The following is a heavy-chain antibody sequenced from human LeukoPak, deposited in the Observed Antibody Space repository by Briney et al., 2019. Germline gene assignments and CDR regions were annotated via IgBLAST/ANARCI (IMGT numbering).Heavy chain of an antibody. CDR2: INWNGGST. CDR3: AREGDQYYDSSGSTDV. D-gene: IGHD3-22*01. J-gene: IGHJ4*02. Sequence: VGSLRLSCAASGFTFDDYGMSWVRQAPGKGLEWVSGINWNGGSTGYADSVKGRFTISRDNAKNSLYLQMNSLRAEDTALYYCAREGDQYYDSSGSTDVWGQGTLVTVSS. CDR1: GFTFDDYG. V-gene: IGHV3-20*04.